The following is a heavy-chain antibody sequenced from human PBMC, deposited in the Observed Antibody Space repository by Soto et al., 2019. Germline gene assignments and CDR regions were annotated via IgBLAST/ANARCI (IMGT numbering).Heavy chain of an antibody. D-gene: IGHD3-10*01. J-gene: IGHJ4*02. CDR1: GFNLITYG. Sequence: GGSLRLSCAASGFNLITYGMHWVRQAPGKGLERVAVIWWDGSKKYYADSVKGRFTISRDNSKNTLYLQMNSLRVEDAAVYYCARDYYGSGSQYNPLDYWGQGT. CDR3: ARDYYGSGSQYNPLDY. V-gene: IGHV3-33*01. CDR2: IWWDGSKK.